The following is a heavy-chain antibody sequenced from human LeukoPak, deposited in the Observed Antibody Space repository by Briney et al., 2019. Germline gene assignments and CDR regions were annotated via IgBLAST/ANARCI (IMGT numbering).Heavy chain of an antibody. D-gene: IGHD3-10*01. Sequence: GGSLRLSCAASGFTFSSYAMSWVRQAPGKGLEWVSLIGNSGGSAFYADSVKGRFTISRDNSKNTLYLQMSSLRVEDTAVYYCAKRASGSGTSLYYFDYWGQGTPVTVSS. V-gene: IGHV3-23*01. J-gene: IGHJ4*02. CDR3: AKRASGSGTSLYYFDY. CDR1: GFTFSSYA. CDR2: IGNSGGSA.